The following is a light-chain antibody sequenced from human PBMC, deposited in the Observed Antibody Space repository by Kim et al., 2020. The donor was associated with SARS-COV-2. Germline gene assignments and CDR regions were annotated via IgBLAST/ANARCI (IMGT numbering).Light chain of an antibody. CDR2: DNN. V-gene: IGLV1-51*01. J-gene: IGLJ3*02. Sequence: GQRVTISCSGNNSNIVNNYVSWYQQLPGTAPNLLIYDNNKRPSGIPDRFSGSKSGTSATLGITGLQTGDEADYYCGTWDSSLSARVFGGGTQLTVL. CDR3: GTWDSSLSARV. CDR1: NSNIVNNY.